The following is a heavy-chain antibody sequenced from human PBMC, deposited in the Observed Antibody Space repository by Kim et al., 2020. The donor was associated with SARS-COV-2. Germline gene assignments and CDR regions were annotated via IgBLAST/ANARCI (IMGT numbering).Heavy chain of an antibody. CDR1: GVSVASPTYF. CDR2: IYYGGST. J-gene: IGHJ5*02. V-gene: IGHV4-31*03. CDR3: PSGYKRLWWFGNILAPNYCVP. D-gene: IGHD3-10*01. Sequence: SETLSLTCTVSGVSVASPTYFWNWLRQRPGKGLEWIGYIYYGGSTNYNPSLKSRITMSIETSKSQFSLQLTSVTAADTAVYFCPSGYKRLWWFGNILAPNYCVPWGQGTLVTVSS.